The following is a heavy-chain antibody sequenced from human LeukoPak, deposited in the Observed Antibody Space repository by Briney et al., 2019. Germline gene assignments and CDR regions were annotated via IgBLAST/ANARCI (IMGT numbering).Heavy chain of an antibody. D-gene: IGHD6-13*01. CDR3: ARSKSSYSSRVVSFDY. V-gene: IGHV1-69*02. J-gene: IGHJ4*02. CDR1: GYTFTDYY. CDR2: IIPILGIA. Sequence: ASVKVSCRASGYTFTDYYMHWVRQAPGQGLEWMGRIIPILGIANYAQKFQGRVTITADKSTSTAYMELSSLRSEDTAVYYCARSKSSYSSRVVSFDYWGQGTLVTVSS.